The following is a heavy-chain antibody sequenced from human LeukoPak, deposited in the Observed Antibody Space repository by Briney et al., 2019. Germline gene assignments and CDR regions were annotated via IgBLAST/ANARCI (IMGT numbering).Heavy chain of an antibody. CDR2: ISYTGIT. CDR1: GGSISSSTYY. Sequence: SETLSLTCTVSGGSISSSTYYWGWIRQPPGKGLAWIGSISYTGITYYNPSLKSRVTISVDTSKNQFSLKLSSVTAADTAVYYCARGLITMVRGVSYHFDYWGQGTLVTVSS. J-gene: IGHJ4*02. CDR3: ARGLITMVRGVSYHFDY. V-gene: IGHV4-39*07. D-gene: IGHD3-10*01.